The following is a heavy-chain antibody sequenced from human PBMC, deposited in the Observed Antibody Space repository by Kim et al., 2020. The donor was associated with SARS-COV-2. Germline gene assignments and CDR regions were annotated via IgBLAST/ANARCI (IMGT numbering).Heavy chain of an antibody. Sequence: ASVKVSCKASGYTFTSYAMHWVRQAPGQRLEWMGWINAGNGNTKYSQKFQGRVTITRDTSASTAYMELSSLRSEDTAVYYCARVRVDYYDSSGYYGQAEYFQHWGQGTLVTVSS. D-gene: IGHD3-22*01. CDR1: GYTFTSYA. V-gene: IGHV1-3*01. CDR2: INAGNGNT. J-gene: IGHJ1*01. CDR3: ARVRVDYYDSSGYYGQAEYFQH.